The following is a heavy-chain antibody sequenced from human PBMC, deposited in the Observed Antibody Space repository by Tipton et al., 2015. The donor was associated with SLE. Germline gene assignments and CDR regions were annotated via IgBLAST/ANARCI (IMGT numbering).Heavy chain of an antibody. CDR3: ARDHPVAGPFDY. CDR2: IYTSGST. CDR1: GGSISNYY. D-gene: IGHD6-19*01. Sequence: TLSLTCTVSGGSISNYYWSWIRQPAGKGLEWIGRIYTSGSTNYNPSLKSRVTMSVDTSKNQFSLKPSSVTAADTAVYYCARDHPVAGPFDYWGQGTLVTVSS. V-gene: IGHV4-4*07. J-gene: IGHJ4*02.